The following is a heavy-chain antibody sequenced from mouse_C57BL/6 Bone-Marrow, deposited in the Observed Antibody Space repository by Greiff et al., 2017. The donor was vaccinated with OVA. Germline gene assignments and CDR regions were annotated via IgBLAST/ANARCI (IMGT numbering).Heavy chain of an antibody. D-gene: IGHD1-1*01. CDR2: INPSNGGT. CDR3: ARSGIHYYGSSSFAY. CDR1: GYTFTSYW. Sequence: QVQLQQSGTELVKPGASVKLSCKASGYTFTSYWMHWVKQRPGQGLEWIGNINPSNGGTNYNEKFKSKATLTVDKSSSTAYMQLSSLTSEDSAVYYCARSGIHYYGSSSFAYWGQGTLVTVSA. V-gene: IGHV1-53*01. J-gene: IGHJ3*01.